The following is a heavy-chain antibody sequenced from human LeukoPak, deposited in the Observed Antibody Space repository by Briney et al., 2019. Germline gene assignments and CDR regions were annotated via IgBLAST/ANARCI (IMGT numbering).Heavy chain of an antibody. CDR1: GYTFTSYG. CDR3: ARVEYYDILTGYSRFDP. D-gene: IGHD3-9*01. J-gene: IGHJ5*02. V-gene: IGHV1-18*01. Sequence: ASVKVSCRASGYTFTSYGISWVRQAPGQGLEWMGWISAYNGNTNYVQKLQGRVTMTTDTSTSTAYMELRSLRSDDTAVYYCARVEYYDILTGYSRFDPWGQGTLVTVSS. CDR2: ISAYNGNT.